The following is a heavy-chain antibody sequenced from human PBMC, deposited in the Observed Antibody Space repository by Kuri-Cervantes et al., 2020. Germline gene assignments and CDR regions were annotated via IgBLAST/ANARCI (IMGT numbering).Heavy chain of an antibody. CDR1: GGSISSGGYS. J-gene: IGHJ4*02. V-gene: IGHV4-30-2*01. CDR2: IYHSGST. CDR3: ARGKIVGAPHY. Sequence: SETLSLTCAVSGGSISSGGYSWSWIRQPPGKGLEWIGYIYHSGSTNYNPSLKSRVTISVDTSKNQFSLKLSSVTAADTAVYYCARGKIVGAPHYWGQGTLVTVSS. D-gene: IGHD1-26*01.